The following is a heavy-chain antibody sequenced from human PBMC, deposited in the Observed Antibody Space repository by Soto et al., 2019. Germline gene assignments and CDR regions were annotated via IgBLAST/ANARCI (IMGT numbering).Heavy chain of an antibody. CDR3: ASHPQNYYDSSGYYCWFDP. Sequence: SETLSLTCTVSGGSISSSSYYWGWIRQPPGKGLEWIGSIYYSGSTYYNPSLKNRVTISVDTSKNQFSLKLSSVTAADTAVYYCASHPQNYYDSSGYYCWFDPWGQGTLVTVSS. CDR1: GGSISSSSYY. V-gene: IGHV4-39*01. D-gene: IGHD3-22*01. J-gene: IGHJ5*02. CDR2: IYYSGST.